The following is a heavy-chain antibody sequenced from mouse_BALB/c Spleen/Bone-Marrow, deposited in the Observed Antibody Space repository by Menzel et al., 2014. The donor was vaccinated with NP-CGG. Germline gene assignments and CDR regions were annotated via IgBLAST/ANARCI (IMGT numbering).Heavy chain of an antibody. CDR2: IDPANGNT. J-gene: IGHJ4*01. CDR1: GFNIKDTY. CDR3: ARYRYYGSSYAMDY. D-gene: IGHD1-1*01. Sequence: VQLQQPGAELVKPGASVKLSCTASGFNIKDTYMYWVKQRPEQGLEWIGGIDPANGNTKYDPKFQGKATITADTSSNTAYLQLSSLTSEDTAVYYCARYRYYGSSYAMDYWGQGTSVTVSS. V-gene: IGHV14-3*02.